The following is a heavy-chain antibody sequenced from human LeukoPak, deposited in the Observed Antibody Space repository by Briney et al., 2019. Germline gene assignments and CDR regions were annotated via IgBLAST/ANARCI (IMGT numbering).Heavy chain of an antibody. V-gene: IGHV1-46*01. CDR1: GYTFTSYY. J-gene: IGHJ1*01. D-gene: IGHD4-17*01. CDR3: ARKVGLYGDYLEYFQH. Sequence: ASVKVSCKASGYTFTSYYMHWVRQAPGQGLEWMGIINPSGGSTSYAQKFQGRVTMTRDTSTSTVYMELSSLRSEDTAVYYCARKVGLYGDYLEYFQHWGQGTLVTVSS. CDR2: INPSGGST.